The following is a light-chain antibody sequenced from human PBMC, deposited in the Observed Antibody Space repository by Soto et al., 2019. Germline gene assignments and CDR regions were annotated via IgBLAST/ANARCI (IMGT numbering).Light chain of an antibody. Sequence: QSVLTQPRSVSGSPGQAVTFSCTGTNSDVGGYNYVSWYQQHPDKAPKLIIYDVSKRPPGAPDRFSGSKSGNTASLTISGLQAEDEADYFCSSFAGSYTHVFGTGTKVTVL. CDR1: NSDVGGYNY. CDR2: DVS. J-gene: IGLJ1*01. CDR3: SSFAGSYTHV. V-gene: IGLV2-11*01.